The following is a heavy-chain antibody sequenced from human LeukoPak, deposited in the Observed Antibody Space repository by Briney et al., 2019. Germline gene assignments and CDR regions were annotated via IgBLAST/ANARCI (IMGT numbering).Heavy chain of an antibody. D-gene: IGHD6-19*01. CDR2: ISSGSRDI. V-gene: IGHV3-21*04. CDR1: GFTFSTYT. Sequence: GGSLRLSCVVSGFTFSTYTMNWVRQAPGKGLEWVSSISSGSRDIYYADSLKGRFTISRDNSKNTLYLQMNSLRAEDTAVYYCARSRWDSSGWYSDYWGQGTLVTVSS. J-gene: IGHJ4*02. CDR3: ARSRWDSSGWYSDY.